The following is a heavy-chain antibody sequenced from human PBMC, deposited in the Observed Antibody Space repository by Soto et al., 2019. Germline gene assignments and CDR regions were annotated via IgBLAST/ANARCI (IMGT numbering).Heavy chain of an antibody. V-gene: IGHV4-59*08. CDR3: ARHTIRFPFDY. D-gene: IGHD3-3*01. CDR1: GGSISSYY. Sequence: SETLSLTCTVSGGSISSYYWSWIRQPPGKGLEWIGYIYYSGSTNYNPSLKSRVTISVDTSKNQFSLKLSSVTAADTAVYYCARHTIRFPFDYWGQGTLVTVSS. J-gene: IGHJ4*02. CDR2: IYYSGST.